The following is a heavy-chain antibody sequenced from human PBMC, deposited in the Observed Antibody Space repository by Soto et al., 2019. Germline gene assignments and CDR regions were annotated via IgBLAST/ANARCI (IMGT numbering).Heavy chain of an antibody. Sequence: SETLSLTCTVSGGSLNNHYWSWIRQPPGKGLEWIAYVYYSGSTYYNPSLKSRVTISVDTSKNQFSLKLSSVTAADTAVYYCARARADDSSGYYYASDFDYWGQGTLVTVSS. V-gene: IGHV4-59*08. D-gene: IGHD3-22*01. J-gene: IGHJ4*02. CDR1: GGSLNNHY. CDR3: ARARADDSSGYYYASDFDY. CDR2: VYYSGST.